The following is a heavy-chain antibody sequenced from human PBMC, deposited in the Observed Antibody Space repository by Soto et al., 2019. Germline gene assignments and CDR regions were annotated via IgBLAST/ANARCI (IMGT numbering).Heavy chain of an antibody. Sequence: QVQLQQWGAGLLKPSETLSLTCAVYGGSFSGYYWSWIRQPPGKGLEWIGEINHSGSTNYNPSLKSLVTRSVDTSKNQFSLKLGSVTAPDTAVYYCARAYYYGSGSYYGWFDPWGQGTLVTVSS. CDR3: ARAYYYGSGSYYGWFDP. CDR2: INHSGST. CDR1: GGSFSGYY. V-gene: IGHV4-34*01. J-gene: IGHJ5*02. D-gene: IGHD3-10*01.